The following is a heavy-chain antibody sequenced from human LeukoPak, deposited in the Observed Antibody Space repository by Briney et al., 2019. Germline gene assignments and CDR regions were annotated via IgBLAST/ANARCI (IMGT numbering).Heavy chain of an antibody. V-gene: IGHV3-30-3*01. D-gene: IGHD1-26*01. J-gene: IGHJ4*02. CDR3: ARGEASDY. CDR2: ISYDGSNK. Sequence: GGSLRLSCAASGFTFSSYAMHWVRQAPGKGLGWVAVISYDGSNKYYADSVKGRFTISRDNSKNTLYLQMNSLRAEDTAVYYCARGEASDYWGQGTLVTVSS. CDR1: GFTFSSYA.